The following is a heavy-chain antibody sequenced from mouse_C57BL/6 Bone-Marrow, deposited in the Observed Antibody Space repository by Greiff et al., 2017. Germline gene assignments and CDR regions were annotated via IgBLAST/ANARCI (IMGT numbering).Heavy chain of an antibody. J-gene: IGHJ1*03. CDR3: ARDWGDGSSWGDWYFDV. CDR2: IDPSDSYT. Sequence: QVQLQQPGAELVMPGASVKLSCKASGYTFTSYWMHWVKQRPGQGLEWIGEIDPSDSYTNYNQKFKGKSTLTVDKSSSTAYMQLSSLTSEDSAVYYWARDWGDGSSWGDWYFDVWGTGTTVTVSS. V-gene: IGHV1-69*01. CDR1: GYTFTSYW. D-gene: IGHD1-1*01.